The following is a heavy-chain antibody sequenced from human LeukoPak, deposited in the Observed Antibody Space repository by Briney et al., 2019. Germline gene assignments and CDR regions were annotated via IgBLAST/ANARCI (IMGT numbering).Heavy chain of an antibody. V-gene: IGHV1-2*02. CDR2: INANSADT. CDR1: GYTFTDYY. CDR3: ARGSAVGAAESLGFDY. Sequence: ASVKVSCKASGYTFTDYYMHWVRQAPGQGLEWMGWINANSADTHHAQKFQGRVTMTRDTSISTAYMDLSRLRSDDTAVYYCARGSAVGAAESLGFDYWGQGTRVTVSS. J-gene: IGHJ4*02. D-gene: IGHD1-26*01.